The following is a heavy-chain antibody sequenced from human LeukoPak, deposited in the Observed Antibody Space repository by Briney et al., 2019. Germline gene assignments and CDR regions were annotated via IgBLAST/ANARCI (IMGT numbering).Heavy chain of an antibody. CDR3: ARGLSEQLATPP. J-gene: IGHJ5*02. Sequence: SETLSLTCAVYGGSFSGYYWRWIRQPPGKGLQWIGEINHSGSTNYNPSLKSRVTISVDTSKNQFSLKLSSVTAADTAVYYCARGLSEQLATPPWGQGTLVTVSS. CDR2: INHSGST. D-gene: IGHD6-6*01. V-gene: IGHV4-34*01. CDR1: GGSFSGYY.